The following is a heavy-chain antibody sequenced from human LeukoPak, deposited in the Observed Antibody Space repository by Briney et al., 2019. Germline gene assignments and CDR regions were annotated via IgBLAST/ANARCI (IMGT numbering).Heavy chain of an antibody. J-gene: IGHJ4*02. CDR2: ISWNSGSI. CDR1: GFTFDDYA. CDR3: ARDEV. V-gene: IGHV3-9*03. Sequence: GGSLRLSCAASGFTFDDYAMHWVRQAPGKGLEWVSGISWNSGSIGYADSVKGRFTISRDNAKNSLYLQMNSLRAEDMALYYCARDEVWGQGTLVTVSS.